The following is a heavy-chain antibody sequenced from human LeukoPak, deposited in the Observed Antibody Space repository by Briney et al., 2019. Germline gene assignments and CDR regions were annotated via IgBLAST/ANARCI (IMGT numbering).Heavy chain of an antibody. V-gene: IGHV4-59*01. CDR2: SYYSGST. CDR3: ARGASGRYFWFDP. CDR1: GGSFSSYY. D-gene: IGHD1-26*01. J-gene: IGHJ5*02. Sequence: SETLSLTCTVSGGSFSSYYWGWIRQPPGKGLEWLGYSYYSGSTNYNPSLKSRVTISVDTSKNQFSLKLSSVTAADTAVYYCARGASGRYFWFDPWGKGTLVTVSS.